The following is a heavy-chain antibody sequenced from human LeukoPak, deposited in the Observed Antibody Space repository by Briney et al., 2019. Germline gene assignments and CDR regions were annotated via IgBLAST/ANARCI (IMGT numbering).Heavy chain of an antibody. D-gene: IGHD5-12*01. CDR2: INPYNGDT. CDR3: ARGLATTNSRYFDY. V-gene: IGHV1-2*02. CDR1: GYTFTAYY. Sequence: ASVNVSCKASGYTFTAYYIHWVRQAPGPGLEWMGWINPYNGDTNYAQKFQGRVTMTRDTSINTVYMELSWLTSDDTAVYYCARGLATTNSRYFDYWGQGALVTVSS. J-gene: IGHJ4*02.